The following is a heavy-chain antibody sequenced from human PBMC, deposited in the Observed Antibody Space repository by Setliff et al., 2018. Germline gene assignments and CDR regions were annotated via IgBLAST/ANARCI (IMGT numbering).Heavy chain of an antibody. Sequence: SETLSLTCTVSGGSISRGDYYWSWIRQHPGKGLEWIGYIYYSGSTYYNPSLKSRVTISVDTSKNQFSLKLSSVTAADTAVYYCARGRVEMATITPFDYWGQGTLVTVSS. CDR1: GGSISRGDYY. D-gene: IGHD5-12*01. J-gene: IGHJ4*02. V-gene: IGHV4-31*03. CDR3: ARGRVEMATITPFDY. CDR2: IYYSGST.